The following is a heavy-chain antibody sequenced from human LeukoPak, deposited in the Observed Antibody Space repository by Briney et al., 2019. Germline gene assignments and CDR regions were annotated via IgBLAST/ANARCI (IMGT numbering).Heavy chain of an antibody. CDR2: ISYDGSNK. V-gene: IGHV3-30-3*01. CDR1: GFTFSSYA. D-gene: IGHD3-22*01. Sequence: GRSLRLSCAASGFTFSSYAMHWVRQAPGKGLEWVAVISYDGSNKYYADSVKGRFTISRDNSKNTLYLQMSSLRAEDTAVYYCASLDRDYYDSSGSYFDYWGQGTLVTVSS. J-gene: IGHJ4*02. CDR3: ASLDRDYYDSSGSYFDY.